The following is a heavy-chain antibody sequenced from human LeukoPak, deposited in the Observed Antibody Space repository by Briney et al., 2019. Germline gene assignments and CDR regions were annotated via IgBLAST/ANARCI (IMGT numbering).Heavy chain of an antibody. D-gene: IGHD3-9*01. Sequence: PSQTLSLTCAVSGGSISSGGYSWSWIRQPPGKGLEWIGYIYHSGSTYYNPSLKSRVTISVDRSKNQFSLKLSSVTAAGTAVYYCASGTPYYDILTGYYNAYYFDYWGQGTLVTVSS. CDR2: IYHSGST. CDR3: ASGTPYYDILTGYYNAYYFDY. CDR1: GGSISSGGYS. J-gene: IGHJ4*02. V-gene: IGHV4-30-2*02.